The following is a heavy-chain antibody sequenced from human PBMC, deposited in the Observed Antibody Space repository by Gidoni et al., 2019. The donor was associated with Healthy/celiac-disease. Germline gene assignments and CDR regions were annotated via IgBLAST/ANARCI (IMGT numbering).Heavy chain of an antibody. CDR2: IYYSGST. Sequence: QVQLQESGPGLVKPSETLSLTCTVSGGSISSYYWSWIRQPPGKGLEWIGYIYYSGSTNYNPSLKSRVTISVDTSKNQFSLKLSSVTAADTAVYYCARGEKGYSNRVWFDPWGQGTLVTVSS. D-gene: IGHD4-4*01. J-gene: IGHJ5*02. CDR3: ARGEKGYSNRVWFDP. CDR1: GGSISSYY. V-gene: IGHV4-59*01.